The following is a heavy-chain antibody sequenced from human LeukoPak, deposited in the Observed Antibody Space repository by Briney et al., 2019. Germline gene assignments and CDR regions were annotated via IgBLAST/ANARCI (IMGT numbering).Heavy chain of an antibody. CDR2: ISAYNGNT. Sequence: ASVKVSCKASGYTCTSYGISWVRQAPGQGLEWMGWISAYNGNTNYAQKLQGRVTMTTDTSTSTAYMELRSPRSDDTALYYCARDTGYYDFWTGYSTYWSQRPLATVYS. V-gene: IGHV1-18*01. CDR1: GYTCTSYG. D-gene: IGHD3-3*01. J-gene: IGHJ4*02. CDR3: ARDTGYYDFWTGYSTY.